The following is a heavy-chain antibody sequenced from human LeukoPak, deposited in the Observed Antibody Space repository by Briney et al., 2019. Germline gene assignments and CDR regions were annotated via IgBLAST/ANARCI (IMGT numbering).Heavy chain of an antibody. CDR3: TRGVSIATRSAYYFDY. CDR1: GHTFTGYY. J-gene: IGHJ4*02. V-gene: IGHV1-2*02. Sequence: ASVKVSCKASGHTFTGYYIHWVRQAPGQGFGWMGWINPNSGGTNYAQKFQGRVTMTRDTSISTAYMELSRLRSDDTAVYYCTRGVSIATRSAYYFDYWGQGTLVTVSS. CDR2: INPNSGGT. D-gene: IGHD6-6*01.